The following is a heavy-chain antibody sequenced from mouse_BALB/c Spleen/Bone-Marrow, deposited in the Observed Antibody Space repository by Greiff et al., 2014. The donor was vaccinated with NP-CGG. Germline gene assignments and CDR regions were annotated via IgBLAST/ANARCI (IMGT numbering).Heavy chain of an antibody. J-gene: IGHJ2*01. CDR2: IYPGDGDT. Sequence: LVESGAELVRPGSSVKISCKASGYAFSSYWMNWVKQRPGQGLEWIGQIYPGDGDTNYNGNFKDKATLTTDKSSTTAYMQLSSLTSEVSAVYFCARGGRLTGYYFDYWGQGTTLTVSS. CDR1: GYAFSSYW. V-gene: IGHV1-80*01. CDR3: ARGGRLTGYYFDY. D-gene: IGHD4-1*01.